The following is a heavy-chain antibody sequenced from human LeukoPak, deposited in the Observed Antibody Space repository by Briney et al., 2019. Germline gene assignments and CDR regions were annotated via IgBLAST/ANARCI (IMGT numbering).Heavy chain of an antibody. CDR3: ASVAAGTFDY. CDR2: INTNTGNT. CDR1: GYTFTSYA. J-gene: IGHJ4*02. Sequence: ASVKVSCKASGYTFTSYAMNWVRQAPGQGLEWMGWINTNTGNTTYAQGFTGRFVSSLDTSVSTAYLQISSLKAEDTAVYYCASVAAGTFDYWGQGTLVTVSS. D-gene: IGHD6-13*01. V-gene: IGHV7-4-1*02.